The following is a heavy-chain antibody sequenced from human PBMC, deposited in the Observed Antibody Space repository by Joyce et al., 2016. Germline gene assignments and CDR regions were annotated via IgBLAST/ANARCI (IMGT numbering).Heavy chain of an antibody. J-gene: IGHJ6*02. V-gene: IGHV3-21*02. CDR2: ISSDSTYI. Sequence: EVQLVESGGGLVKPGGSLRISCAASGFTFSTSSMSWFRRAPGKGREWVSAISSDSTYIFYADSVKGRFTVSRDNAKNSLYLQMNSLRAEDTAVFFCARGGIVYDYSMDFWGQGTTVTVSS. CDR3: ARGGIVYDYSMDF. D-gene: IGHD3-22*01. CDR1: GFTFSTSS.